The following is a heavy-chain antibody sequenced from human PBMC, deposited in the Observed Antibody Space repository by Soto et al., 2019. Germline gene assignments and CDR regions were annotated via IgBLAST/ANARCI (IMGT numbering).Heavy chain of an antibody. Sequence: ASVRGACKAAGDTCTSYYMHWVRQAPGQRLEWMGIINPSGGSTSYAQKFQGRVTMTRDTSTSTVYMELSSLRSEDTAVYYCARDLDSTIFGVVPSSPTYYGTHPRRHAPPITV. V-gene: IGHV1-46*01. CDR1: GDTCTSYY. J-gene: IGHJ6*02. CDR3: ARDLDSTIFGVVPSSPTYYGTHP. CDR2: INPSGGST. D-gene: IGHD3-3*01.